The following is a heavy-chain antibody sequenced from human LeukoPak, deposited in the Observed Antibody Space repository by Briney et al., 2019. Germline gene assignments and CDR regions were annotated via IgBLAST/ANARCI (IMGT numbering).Heavy chain of an antibody. CDR3: ASFHYYGSGAYYLSY. J-gene: IGHJ4*02. CDR2: ICDSGATT. Sequence: GGSLRLSCAASGFTLSSYAMTWVRQAPGKGLEWVSDICDSGATTYYADSVKGRFPISRDNSKNTLYLQMSSLRAEDTAVYFCASFHYYGSGAYYLSYWGQGTLVTVSS. V-gene: IGHV3-23*01. D-gene: IGHD3-10*01. CDR1: GFTLSSYA.